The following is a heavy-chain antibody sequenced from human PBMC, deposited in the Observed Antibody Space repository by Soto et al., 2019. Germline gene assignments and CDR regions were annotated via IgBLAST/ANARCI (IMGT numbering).Heavy chain of an antibody. V-gene: IGHV4-39*07. J-gene: IGHJ4*02. CDR3: ARNTTV. CDR1: SAPVSSSTYT. D-gene: IGHD4-17*01. Sequence: PSETLSLTCTVSSAPVSSSTYTWGWIRQPPGKGLEWIGYIYYSGSTYYNPSLKSRVTISVDRSKNQFSLKLSSVTAADTAVYYCARNTTVWGQGTLVTVSS. CDR2: IYYSGST.